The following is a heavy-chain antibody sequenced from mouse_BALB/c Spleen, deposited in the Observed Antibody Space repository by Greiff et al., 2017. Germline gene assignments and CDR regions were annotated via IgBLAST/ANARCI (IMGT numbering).Heavy chain of an antibody. CDR2: ISSGSSTI. J-gene: IGHJ4*01. CDR3: ARGANWGYYAMDY. Sequence: DVMLVESGGGLVQPGGSRKLSCAASGFTFSSFGMHWVRQAPEKGLEWVAYISSGSSTIYYADTVKGRFTISRDNPKNTLFLQMTSLRSEDTAMYYCARGANWGYYAMDYWGQGTSVTVSS. D-gene: IGHD4-1*01. CDR1: GFTFSSFG. V-gene: IGHV5-17*02.